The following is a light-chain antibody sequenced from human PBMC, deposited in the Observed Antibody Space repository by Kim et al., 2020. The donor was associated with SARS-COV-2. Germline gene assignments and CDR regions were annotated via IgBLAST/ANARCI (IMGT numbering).Light chain of an antibody. CDR3: QQYYSTPPS. J-gene: IGKJ2*03. V-gene: IGKV4-1*01. CDR1: QTGVNNTTNSTS. Sequence: KCNSSQTGVNNTTNSTSVGWYQQKPGQAPKLLIDWASIRESVVSDRVSGSGSETDFPLTISSLQAEDVAVYYCQQYYSTPPSFGQGTKLEI. CDR2: WAS.